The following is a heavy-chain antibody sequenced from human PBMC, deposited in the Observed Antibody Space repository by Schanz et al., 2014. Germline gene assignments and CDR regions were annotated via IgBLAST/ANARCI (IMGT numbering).Heavy chain of an antibody. CDR3: AKGAENTAMITDYFDY. CDR2: ISGSGGNT. V-gene: IGHV3-23*01. J-gene: IGHJ4*02. CDR1: GFTFRGYA. D-gene: IGHD5-18*01. Sequence: EVQLLESGGGLVQPGGSLRLSCAASGFTFRGYAMSWVRQAPGRGLEWVSIISGSGGNTYYADAVRGRFTISRDNSKTTVYLQMNSLRAEDTAVYYCAKGAENTAMITDYFDYWGQGTLGTVSS.